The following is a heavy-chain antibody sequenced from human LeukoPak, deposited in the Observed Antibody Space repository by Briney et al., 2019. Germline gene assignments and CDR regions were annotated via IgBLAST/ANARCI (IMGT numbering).Heavy chain of an antibody. CDR1: GGSFSGYY. V-gene: IGHV4-34*01. CDR2: INPRGST. D-gene: IGHD2-15*01. J-gene: IGHJ4*02. CDR3: AGGQGCSGGSCYRSFDY. Sequence: PSETLSLTSAVYGGSFSGYYWSWIRQPPGKWLEWIGEINPRGSTTYNPSLKTRVTISVDTPKTQSSLKRSSVTAEDRAVYYCAGGQGCSGGSCYRSFDYWGQGTLVTVSS.